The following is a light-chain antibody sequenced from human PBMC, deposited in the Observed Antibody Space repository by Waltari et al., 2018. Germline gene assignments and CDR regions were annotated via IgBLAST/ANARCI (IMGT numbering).Light chain of an antibody. CDR3: SSFTSSSTWV. V-gene: IGLV2-14*03. CDR2: DVS. Sequence: QSALTQPASVSGSPGQSITISCTGTTSDLGGYNYVSWYQQHPGKAPKLMIYDVSRPSSVISSRFAGSKVGNTASMTFSLHHPEDEADYCCSSFTSSSTWVFGGGTKLTVL. J-gene: IGLJ3*02. CDR1: TSDLGGYNY.